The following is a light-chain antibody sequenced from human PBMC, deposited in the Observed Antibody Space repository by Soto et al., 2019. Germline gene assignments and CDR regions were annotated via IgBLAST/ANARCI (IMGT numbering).Light chain of an antibody. Sequence: EIVLTQSPCTLSLSPWERFALSCMAIQSVSNNYLAWYQQKPGQAPRLLIYGASNRATGIPDRFSGSGSGTDFTLTISRLEPEDFAVYYCQQYGSSPPWTFGQGTKVDIK. CDR2: GAS. CDR3: QQYGSSPPWT. J-gene: IGKJ1*01. CDR1: QSVSNNY. V-gene: IGKV3-20*01.